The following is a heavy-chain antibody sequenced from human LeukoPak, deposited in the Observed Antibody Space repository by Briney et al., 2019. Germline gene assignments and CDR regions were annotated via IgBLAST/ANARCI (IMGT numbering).Heavy chain of an antibody. J-gene: IGHJ6*02. CDR2: IFWNDDK. CDR1: GFSLSTSEVG. D-gene: IGHD3-22*01. Sequence: SGPSLVKPTQTLTLTSTFSGFSLSTSEVGVDWSRQPPGKALESLARIFWNDDKRYSTSLGNRLPVTKDTSRNQVVLTMAYMDPVDTGTYYCAHIHSSGSYGMEVWGQGTTVTVSS. CDR3: AHIHSSGSYGMEV. V-gene: IGHV2-5*01.